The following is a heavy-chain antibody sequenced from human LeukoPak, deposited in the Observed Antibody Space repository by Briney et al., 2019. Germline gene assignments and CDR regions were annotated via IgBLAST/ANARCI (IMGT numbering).Heavy chain of an antibody. CDR1: GYTFTSYY. V-gene: IGHV1-46*01. D-gene: IGHD3-22*01. CDR2: INPSGGST. J-gene: IGHJ4*02. CDR3: ARNKWNYYDSSGYYFFDY. Sequence: ASVKVSCKASGYTFTSYYMHWVRQAPGQGLEWMGIINPSGGSTSYAQKFQGRVTMTMDTSTSTVYMELSSLRSEDTAVYYCARNKWNYYDSSGYYFFDYWGQGTLVTVSS.